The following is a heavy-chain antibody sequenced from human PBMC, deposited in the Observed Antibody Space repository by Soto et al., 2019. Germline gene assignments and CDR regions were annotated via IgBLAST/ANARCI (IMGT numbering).Heavy chain of an antibody. J-gene: IGHJ4*02. V-gene: IGHV4-34*01. CDR3: ASGDEIYCTRTSCQRKYFFDS. D-gene: IGHD2-2*01. CDR1: GGSFSAYY. Sequence: PSETLSLTCAVYGGSFSAYYWNWIRQPPGKGLEWIGEVNPSGITNYNSSLRSRVTISVDTSQIQISLKLTSVTAADTAVYFCASGDEIYCTRTSCQRKYFFDSWGQGALVTVSS. CDR2: VNPSGIT.